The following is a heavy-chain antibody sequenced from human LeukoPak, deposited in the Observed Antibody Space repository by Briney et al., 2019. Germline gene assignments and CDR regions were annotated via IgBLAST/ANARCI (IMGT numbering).Heavy chain of an antibody. CDR1: GFTFSSYS. CDR3: ARGRFSSGSPPHGAFDI. D-gene: IGHD1-26*01. Sequence: GGSLRLSCAASGFTFSSYSMNWVRQAPGKGLGWVSSISSSSSYIYYADSVKGRFTISRDNAKNSLYLQMNSLRAEDTAVYYCARGRFSSGSPPHGAFDIWGQGTMVTVSS. CDR2: ISSSSSYI. V-gene: IGHV3-21*01. J-gene: IGHJ3*02.